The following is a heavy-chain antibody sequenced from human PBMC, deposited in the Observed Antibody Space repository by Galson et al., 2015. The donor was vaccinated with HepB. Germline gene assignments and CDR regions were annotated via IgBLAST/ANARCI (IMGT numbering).Heavy chain of an antibody. D-gene: IGHD2-15*01. CDR1: GGSLTYYY. J-gene: IGHJ6*03. CDR3: ARNRRILGYYRDV. Sequence: LSLTCTVSGGSLTYYYWNWIRQSPGKGLEWIGYVYYSGSTNYNPSLKSRVTLSVDTSKNQFSLRLTSLTAADTAVYYCARNRRILGYYRDVWGKGTTVTVSS. V-gene: IGHV4-59*01. CDR2: VYYSGST.